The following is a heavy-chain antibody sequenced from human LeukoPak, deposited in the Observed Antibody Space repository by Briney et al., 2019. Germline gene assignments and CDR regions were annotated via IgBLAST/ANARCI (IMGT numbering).Heavy chain of an antibody. J-gene: IGHJ4*02. D-gene: IGHD1-26*01. CDR1: GGSISSYY. Sequence: SETLSLTCTVSGGSISSYYWSWLRQPPGKGLEYIGFLYYTGNTNYNPSLKSRVTISVDTSKNQFSLKLSSVTAADTAVYYCAREGWELLIDYWGQGTLVTVSS. CDR3: AREGWELLIDY. V-gene: IGHV4-59*12. CDR2: LYYTGNT.